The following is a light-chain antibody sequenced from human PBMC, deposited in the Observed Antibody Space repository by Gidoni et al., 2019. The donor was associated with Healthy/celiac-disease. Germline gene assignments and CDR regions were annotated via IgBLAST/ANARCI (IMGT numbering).Light chain of an antibody. Sequence: QSALTQPASVSGSPGQSITISCTGTSSDVGGYNYVSWYQQHPGKAPKLMIYDVSTRPSGGSNRFSGSKSGNTASLTISGLQPEDEADYYCSSYTSSSTQVVFGGGTKLTVL. CDR3: SSYTSSSTQVV. V-gene: IGLV2-14*03. CDR2: DVS. J-gene: IGLJ2*01. CDR1: SSDVGGYNY.